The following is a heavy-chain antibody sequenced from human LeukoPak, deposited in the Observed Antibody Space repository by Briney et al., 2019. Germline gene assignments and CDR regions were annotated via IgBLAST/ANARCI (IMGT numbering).Heavy chain of an antibody. CDR1: GYTFTSYG. J-gene: IGHJ5*02. CDR3: ASTTYYDILTEPFDP. Sequence: ASVKVSCKASGYTFTSYGISWVRQAPGQGLEWMEWISAYNGNTNYAQKLQGRVTMTTDTSTSTAYMELRSLRSDDTAVYYCASTTYYDILTEPFDPWGQGTLVTVSS. CDR2: ISAYNGNT. V-gene: IGHV1-18*01. D-gene: IGHD3-9*01.